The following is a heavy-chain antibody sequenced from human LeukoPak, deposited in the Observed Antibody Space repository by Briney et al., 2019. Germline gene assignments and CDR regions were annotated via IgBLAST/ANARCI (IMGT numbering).Heavy chain of an antibody. CDR2: ISYDGSNK. Sequence: GRSLRLSCAASGFTFSSYGMHWVRQAPGKGLEWVAVISYDGSNKYYADSVKGRFTISRDNSKNTLYLQMNSLRAEDTAVYYCAKEIQRTGGQMVSGDYWGQGTLVTVSS. CDR3: AKEIQRTGGQMVSGDY. V-gene: IGHV3-30*18. CDR1: GFTFSSYG. J-gene: IGHJ4*02. D-gene: IGHD3-10*01.